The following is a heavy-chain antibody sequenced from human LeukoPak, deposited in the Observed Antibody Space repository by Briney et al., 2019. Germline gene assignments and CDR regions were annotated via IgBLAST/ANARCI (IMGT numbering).Heavy chain of an antibody. CDR2: INHSGST. D-gene: IGHD5-12*01. J-gene: IGHJ4*02. V-gene: IGHV4-34*01. CDR3: ARHSGPLDY. Sequence: SETLSLTCAVYGGSFSGYYWSWIRQPPGKGLGWIGEINHSGSTNYNPSLKSRVTISADTSKNQFSLKLSSVTAADTAVYYCARHSGPLDYWGQGTLVTVSS. CDR1: GGSFSGYY.